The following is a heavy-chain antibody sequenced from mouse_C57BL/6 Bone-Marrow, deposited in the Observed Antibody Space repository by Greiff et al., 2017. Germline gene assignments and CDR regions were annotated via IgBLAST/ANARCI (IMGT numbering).Heavy chain of an antibody. V-gene: IGHV1-82*01. J-gene: IGHJ2*01. CDR3: AKFYGRHYFDY. CDR2: IYPGDGDT. D-gene: IGHD1-1*01. Sequence: QVQLQQSGPELVKPGASVTISCKASGYAFSSSWMNWVKQRPGKGLEWIGRIYPGDGDTNYNGKCKGKATLTADKSSSTAYMQLSSLTSEDSAVYFGAKFYGRHYFDYWGQGTTLTVSS. CDR1: GYAFSSSW.